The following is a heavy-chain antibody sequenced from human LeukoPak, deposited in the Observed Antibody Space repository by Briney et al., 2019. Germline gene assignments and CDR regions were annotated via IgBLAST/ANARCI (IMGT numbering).Heavy chain of an antibody. D-gene: IGHD2-2*01. CDR1: GYSFTSYW. Sequence: GESLQISCKGSGYSFTSYWIGWVRQMPGKGLEWMGIIYPGDSDTRYSPSFQGQVTISADKSISTAYLQWSSLKASDTAMYYCARARYCSSTSCYAGWFDPWGQGTLLTVSS. V-gene: IGHV5-51*01. CDR2: IYPGDSDT. CDR3: ARARYCSSTSCYAGWFDP. J-gene: IGHJ5*02.